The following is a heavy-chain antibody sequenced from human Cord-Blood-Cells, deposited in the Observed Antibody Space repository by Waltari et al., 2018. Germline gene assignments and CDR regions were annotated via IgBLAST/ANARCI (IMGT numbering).Heavy chain of an antibody. D-gene: IGHD7-27*01. CDR1: GYTFTSYD. CDR2: MNPKRGNT. CDR3: ARDNTNWGSDY. Sequence: QVQLVQSGAEVKKPGASVKVSCKASGYTFTSYDINWVRQATGQGLEWMGWMNPKRGNTGYAQKFQGWVTMTRDTSISTAYMELSRLRSDDTAVYYCARDNTNWGSDYWGQGTLVTVSS. J-gene: IGHJ4*02. V-gene: IGHV1-8*01.